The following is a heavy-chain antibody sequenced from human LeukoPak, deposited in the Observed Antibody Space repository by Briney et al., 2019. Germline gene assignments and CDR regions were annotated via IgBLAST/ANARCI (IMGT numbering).Heavy chain of an antibody. Sequence: AGGSLRLSCAASEFTLSNYALHWVRQAPGKGLQWVAVISYDGNTIHYADSVKGRFIISRDTSKNTLYLQMNSLRAEDTAVYYCARSGGLQKFDYWGQGTLVTVSS. J-gene: IGHJ4*02. CDR1: EFTLSNYA. V-gene: IGHV3-30-3*01. D-gene: IGHD4-11*01. CDR3: ARSGGLQKFDY. CDR2: ISYDGNTI.